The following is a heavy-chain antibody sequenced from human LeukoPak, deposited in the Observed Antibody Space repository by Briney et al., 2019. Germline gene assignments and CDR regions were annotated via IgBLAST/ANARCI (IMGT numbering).Heavy chain of an antibody. J-gene: IGHJ4*02. CDR2: MNPNSGNT. CDR1: GYTFTSYD. CDR3: ARGVAAAGTGDY. V-gene: IGHV1-8*01. Sequence: KVSCKASGYTFTSYDINWVRQATGQGLEWTGWMNPNSGNTGYAQKFQGRVTMTRNTSISTAYMELSSLRSEDTAVYYCARGVAAAGTGDYWGQGTLVTVSS. D-gene: IGHD6-13*01.